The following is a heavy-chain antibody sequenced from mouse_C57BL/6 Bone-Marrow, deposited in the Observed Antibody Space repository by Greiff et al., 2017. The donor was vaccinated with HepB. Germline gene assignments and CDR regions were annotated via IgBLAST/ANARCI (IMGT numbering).Heavy chain of an antibody. V-gene: IGHV1-26*01. J-gene: IGHJ3*01. CDR2: INPNNGGT. Sequence: EVQLQQSGPELVKPGASVKISCKASGYTFTDYYMNWVKQSHGKSLEWIGDINPNNGGTSYNQKFKGKATLTVDKSSSTAYMELRSLTSEDSAVYYCASPYGNYVGGFAYWGQGTLVTVSA. CDR1: GYTFTDYY. D-gene: IGHD2-1*01. CDR3: ASPYGNYVGGFAY.